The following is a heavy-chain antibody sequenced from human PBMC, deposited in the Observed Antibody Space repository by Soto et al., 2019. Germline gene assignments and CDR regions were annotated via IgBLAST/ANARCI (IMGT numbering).Heavy chain of an antibody. D-gene: IGHD2-15*01. CDR1: GFSLSTSGVG. CDR2: IYWDDDK. J-gene: IGHJ6*02. CDR3: AYLPCSGGSCYWFSFSGMDV. V-gene: IGHV2-5*02. Sequence: QITLKESGPTLVKRTQTLTLTCTFSGFSLSTSGVGVAWIRQPPGKALEWLALIYWDDDKRYRPSLESRLTITTDTSKIQVVLTMTNMDSVDTATYYCAYLPCSGGSCYWFSFSGMDVWGQGTTVTVSS.